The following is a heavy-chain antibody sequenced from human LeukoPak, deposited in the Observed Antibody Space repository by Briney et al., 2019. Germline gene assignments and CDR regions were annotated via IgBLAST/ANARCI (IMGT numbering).Heavy chain of an antibody. Sequence: ASVKVSCKASGYTFTSYGISWVRQAPGQGLEWMGWISASNGNTNYAQKLQGRVTMTTDTSTSTAYMELRSLRSDDTAVYYCARNPSLRYFDWLSIRYYYYYMDVWGKGTTVTVSS. CDR2: ISASNGNT. D-gene: IGHD3-9*01. CDR1: GYTFTSYG. V-gene: IGHV1-18*01. CDR3: ARNPSLRYFDWLSIRYYYYYMDV. J-gene: IGHJ6*03.